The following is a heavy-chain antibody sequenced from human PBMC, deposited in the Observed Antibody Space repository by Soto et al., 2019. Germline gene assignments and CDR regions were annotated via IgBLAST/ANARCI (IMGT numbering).Heavy chain of an antibody. Sequence: WASVKVSCKASGDTFTTYDINWVRQATGHGLEWMGWINPNSGNIGYAQRLQGRVTMTRDTAIRTAYMEVSSLRSDDTAVYYCARGRASGSYYPLDYWGQGTLVTVSS. D-gene: IGHD3-10*01. CDR2: INPNSGNI. V-gene: IGHV1-8*01. J-gene: IGHJ4*02. CDR1: GDTFTTYD. CDR3: ARGRASGSYYPLDY.